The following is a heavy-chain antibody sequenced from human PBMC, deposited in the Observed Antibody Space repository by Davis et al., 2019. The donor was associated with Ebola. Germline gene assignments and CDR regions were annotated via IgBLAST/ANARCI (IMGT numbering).Heavy chain of an antibody. CDR3: AQQLGDYGGNALRY. CDR1: GFIFSSYW. D-gene: IGHD4-23*01. Sequence: GESLKISCVASGFIFSSYWMSWVRQAPGKGLEWVSYISSSGSTIYYADSVKGRFTISRDDAKKSLYLQMDSLRAEDTAVYYCAQQLGDYGGNALRYWGQGTLVTVSS. J-gene: IGHJ4*02. V-gene: IGHV3-48*03. CDR2: ISSSGSTI.